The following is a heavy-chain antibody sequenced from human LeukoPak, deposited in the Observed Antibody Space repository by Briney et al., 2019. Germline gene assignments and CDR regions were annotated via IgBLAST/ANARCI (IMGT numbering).Heavy chain of an antibody. J-gene: IGHJ4*02. CDR2: ISGRGGST. V-gene: IGHV3-23*01. D-gene: IGHD2-2*01. CDR1: GFTFSSYA. Sequence: GGSLRLSCAASGFTFSSYAMGWVRQAPGKGLEWVSAISGRGGSTYYADSVKGRFTISRDNSKNTLYLQMNSLRAEDTAVHYCAKVLTLLGYCSSTSCYGPIDYWGQGTLVTVSS. CDR3: AKVLTLLGYCSSTSCYGPIDY.